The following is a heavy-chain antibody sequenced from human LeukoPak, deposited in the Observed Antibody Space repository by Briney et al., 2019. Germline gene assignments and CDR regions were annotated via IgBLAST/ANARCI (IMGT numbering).Heavy chain of an antibody. CDR2: IYTSGST. CDR3: AREDGDYVFDP. D-gene: IGHD4-17*01. J-gene: IGHJ5*02. CDR1: GGSISSGSYY. V-gene: IGHV4-61*02. Sequence: PSQTLSLTCTVSGGSISSGSYYWSWIRQPAGKGLEWIGRIYTSGSTNYNPSLKSRVTISVDTSKNQFSLKLSSVTAADTAVYYCAREDGDYVFDPWGQGTLVTVSS.